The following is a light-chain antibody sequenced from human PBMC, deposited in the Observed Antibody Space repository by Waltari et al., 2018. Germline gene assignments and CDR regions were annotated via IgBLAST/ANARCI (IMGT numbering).Light chain of an antibody. CDR2: DVN. CDR3: CSHGGG. J-gene: IGLJ2*01. Sequence: QSALTQPPSASGSPGQSVTISCTGTSRDVGGHNYVSWYQQQPGKAPKLIIYDVNKRPSGVPDRFSGSKSGNTASLTVSGLHLEDEADYYCCSHGGGFGGGTKLTVL. CDR1: SRDVGGHNY. V-gene: IGLV2-8*01.